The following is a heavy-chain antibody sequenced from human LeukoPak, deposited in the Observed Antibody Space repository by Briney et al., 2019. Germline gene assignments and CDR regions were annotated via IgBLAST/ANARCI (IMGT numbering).Heavy chain of an antibody. CDR3: ASMRVVDTAMVYYYYGMDV. D-gene: IGHD5-18*01. CDR1: GVSFSGYY. V-gene: IGHV4-34*01. J-gene: IGHJ6*02. CDR2: INHSGST. Sequence: SETLSLTCAVYGVSFSGYYWSWIRQPPGKGLEWIGEINHSGSTNYNPSLKSRVTISVDTSKNQFSLKLSSVTAADTAVYYCASMRVVDTAMVYYYYGMDVWGQGTTVTVSS.